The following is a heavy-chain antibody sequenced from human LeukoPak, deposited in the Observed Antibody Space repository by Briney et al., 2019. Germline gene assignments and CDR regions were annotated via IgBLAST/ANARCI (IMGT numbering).Heavy chain of an antibody. V-gene: IGHV3-21*01. CDR1: GFTFSSYS. CDR2: ISSSSSYI. Sequence: GGSLRLSCAASGFTFSSYSMNWVRQAPGKGLEWVSSISSSSSYIYYADSVKGRFTISRDNAKNSLYLQMNSLRAEDTAVYYCARVTTIFGVVIQYYFDYWGQGTLVTVSS. CDR3: ARVTTIFGVVIQYYFDY. J-gene: IGHJ4*02. D-gene: IGHD3-3*01.